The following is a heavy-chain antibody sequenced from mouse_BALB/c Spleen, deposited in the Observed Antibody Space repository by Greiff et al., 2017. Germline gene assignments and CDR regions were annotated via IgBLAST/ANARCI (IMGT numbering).Heavy chain of an antibody. Sequence: QVQLQQSGPGLVQPSQSLSITCTVSGFSLTSYGVHWVRQSPGKGLEWLGVIWSGGSTDYNAAFISRLSISKDNSKSQVFFKMNSLQANDTAIYYCARNKAYYGNVVLDYWGQGTTLTVSS. CDR2: IWSGGST. V-gene: IGHV2-2*02. J-gene: IGHJ2*01. CDR3: ARNKAYYGNVVLDY. CDR1: GFSLTSYG. D-gene: IGHD2-10*01.